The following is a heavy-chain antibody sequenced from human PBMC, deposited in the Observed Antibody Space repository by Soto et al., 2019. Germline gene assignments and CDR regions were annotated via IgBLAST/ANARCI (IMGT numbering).Heavy chain of an antibody. CDR1: GFTFSSYW. V-gene: IGHV3-74*01. Sequence: GGSLRLSCAASGFTFSSYWMHLVRQAPGKGLVWVSRINSDGSSTSYADSVKGRFTISRDNAKDTLYLQMNSLRAEDTAVYYCARYQYQPAPFDYWGQGTLVTVSS. CDR3: ARYQYQPAPFDY. CDR2: INSDGSST. J-gene: IGHJ4*02. D-gene: IGHD2-2*01.